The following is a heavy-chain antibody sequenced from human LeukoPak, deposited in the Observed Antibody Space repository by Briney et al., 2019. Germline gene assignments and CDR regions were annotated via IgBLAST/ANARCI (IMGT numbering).Heavy chain of an antibody. CDR3: ARDSTVTRYYYNYMDV. V-gene: IGHV3-21*01. Sequence: GGSLRLSCAASGFAFSSYSMNWVRQAPGKGLEWVSSISSSSSYIYYADSVKGRFTISRDNAKNSLYLQMNSLRAEDTAVYYCARDSTVTRYYYNYMDVWGKGTTVTVSS. CDR1: GFAFSSYS. D-gene: IGHD4-11*01. J-gene: IGHJ6*03. CDR2: ISSSSSYI.